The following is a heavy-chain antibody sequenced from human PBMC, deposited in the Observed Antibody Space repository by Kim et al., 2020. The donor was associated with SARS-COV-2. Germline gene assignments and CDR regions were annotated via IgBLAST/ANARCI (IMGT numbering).Heavy chain of an antibody. V-gene: IGHV3-7*03. Sequence: DGSETYYVDPVKGRFTISRDNAKNSVYLQIDSLRAGDTAVYYCATDGDGWGQGTTVTVSS. J-gene: IGHJ6*02. CDR2: DGSET. CDR3: ATDGDG.